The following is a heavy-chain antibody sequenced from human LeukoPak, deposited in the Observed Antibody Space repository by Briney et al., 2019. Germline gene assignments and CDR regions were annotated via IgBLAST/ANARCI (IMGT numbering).Heavy chain of an antibody. Sequence: GGSLRLSCAASGFTFSSHWMNWVRQAPGKGLEWVAVIWYDGSDKYYADSVKGRFTISRDNSKSTLFLQMNSLRPEDTAVYYCAKDSSAAHFDFWGQGTLVTASS. CDR1: GFTFSSHW. V-gene: IGHV3-30*02. J-gene: IGHJ4*02. CDR2: IWYDGSDK. D-gene: IGHD6-13*01. CDR3: AKDSSAAHFDF.